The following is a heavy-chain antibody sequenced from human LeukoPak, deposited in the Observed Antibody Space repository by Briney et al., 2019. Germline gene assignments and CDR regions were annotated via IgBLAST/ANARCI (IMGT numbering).Heavy chain of an antibody. J-gene: IGHJ3*02. D-gene: IGHD3-22*01. V-gene: IGHV1-2*02. CDR2: INPNSGGT. CDR1: GYIFTSYG. Sequence: ASVKVSCKASGYIFTSYGINWVRQAPGQGLEWMGWINPNSGGTNYAQKFQGRVTMTRDTSISTAYMELSRLRSDDTAVYYCARDPTYYYDSSGPRKGEDAFDIWGQGTMVTVSS. CDR3: ARDPTYYYDSSGPRKGEDAFDI.